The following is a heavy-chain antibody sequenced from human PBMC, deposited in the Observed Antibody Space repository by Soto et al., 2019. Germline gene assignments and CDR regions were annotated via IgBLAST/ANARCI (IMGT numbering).Heavy chain of an antibody. V-gene: IGHV3-33*01. CDR3: ARVGQQLVPGDY. Sequence: ESGGGVVQPGRSLRLSCAASGFTFSSYGMHWVRQAPGKGLEWVAVIWYDGSNKYYADSVKGRFTISRDNSKNTLYLQMNSLRAEDTAVYYCARVGQQLVPGDYWGQGTLVTVSS. J-gene: IGHJ4*02. CDR1: GFTFSSYG. D-gene: IGHD6-13*01. CDR2: IWYDGSNK.